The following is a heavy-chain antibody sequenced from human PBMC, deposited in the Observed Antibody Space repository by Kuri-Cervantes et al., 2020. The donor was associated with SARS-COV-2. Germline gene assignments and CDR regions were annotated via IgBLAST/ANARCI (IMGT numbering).Heavy chain of an antibody. Sequence: GESLKISCAASGFTFSDYYMSWIRQSPGKGLEWVAYISSSSTYTHYAESMEGRFSVSRDNDRNSLYLQMSSLRGDDTAVYYCVNDIVGATNFDYWGQGTLVTVSS. CDR1: GFTFSDYY. CDR2: ISSSSTYT. CDR3: VNDIVGATNFDY. J-gene: IGHJ4*02. V-gene: IGHV3-11*03. D-gene: IGHD1-26*01.